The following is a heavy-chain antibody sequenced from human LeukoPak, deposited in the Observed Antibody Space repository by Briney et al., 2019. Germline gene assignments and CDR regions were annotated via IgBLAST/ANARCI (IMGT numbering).Heavy chain of an antibody. J-gene: IGHJ6*02. D-gene: IGHD5-12*01. CDR1: GGSISSYY. Sequence: SETLSLTCTVSGGSISSYYWSWIRQPPGKGLEWIGYIYYSGSTNYNPSLKSRVTISVDTSKNQFSLKLSSVTAADTAVYYCARSDGYSGYDFMIYYYYGMDVWGQGTTVTVSS. CDR3: ARSDGYSGYDFMIYYYYGMDV. V-gene: IGHV4-59*01. CDR2: IYYSGST.